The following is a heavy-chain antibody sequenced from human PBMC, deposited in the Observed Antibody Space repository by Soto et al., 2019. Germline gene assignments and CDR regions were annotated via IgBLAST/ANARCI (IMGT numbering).Heavy chain of an antibody. CDR2: INHSVST. V-gene: IGHV4-34*01. D-gene: IGHD6-6*01. Sequence: QVQLQQWGAGLLKPSETLSLTCAVYGGSFSGYYWSWIRQPPGKGLEGIGEINHSVSTNYNPSLKSRLTRSVDTSKNQFSLKLISVTAAHTAVYYCASRNSSSAIDYWGQGTLVTVSS. CDR1: GGSFSGYY. CDR3: ASRNSSSAIDY. J-gene: IGHJ4*02.